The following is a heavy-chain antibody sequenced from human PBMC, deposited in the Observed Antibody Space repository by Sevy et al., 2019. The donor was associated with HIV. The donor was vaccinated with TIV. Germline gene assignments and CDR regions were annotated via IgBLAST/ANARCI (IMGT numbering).Heavy chain of an antibody. J-gene: IGHJ5*02. V-gene: IGHV3-7*03. Sequence: GGSLRLSCAASGFSFSNYWMSWVRQAPGKGLEWVANIKQDGSEKYYVDSVKGRFTISRDNAKNSLYLQMNSLRAEDTAVYYCARVLQRGYTGYDYDHWGQGTLVTVSS. CDR1: GFSFSNYW. CDR2: IKQDGSEK. CDR3: ARVLQRGYTGYDYDH. D-gene: IGHD5-12*01.